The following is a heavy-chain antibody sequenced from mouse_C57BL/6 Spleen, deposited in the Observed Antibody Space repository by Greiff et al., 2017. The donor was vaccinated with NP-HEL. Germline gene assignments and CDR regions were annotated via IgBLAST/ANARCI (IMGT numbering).Heavy chain of an antibody. CDR3: ARSQLGRFDY. D-gene: IGHD4-1*02. J-gene: IGHJ2*01. CDR1: GFSLSTSGMG. Sequence: QVTLKVSGPGLLQSSQTLSLTCSFSGFSLSTSGMGVSWIRQPSGKGLEWLAHTYWDDDKRYNPFLKSRLTISKDTSRNQVFLKITIVDTADTATYYCARSQLGRFDYWGQGTTLTVSS. V-gene: IGHV8-12*01. CDR2: TYWDDDK.